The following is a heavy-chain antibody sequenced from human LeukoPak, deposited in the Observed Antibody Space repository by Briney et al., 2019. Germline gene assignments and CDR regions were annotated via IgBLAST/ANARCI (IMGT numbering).Heavy chain of an antibody. CDR3: ARTDDSGNYSASTWNNWFDS. CDR2: RSGRGATT. CDR1: GISFTTYA. Sequence: GGSLRLSCAASGISFTTYAMTWVRQAPGKGPEWVSGRSGRGATTYYAESVKGRFTISRDNSKITLYLQMICLRAESTDVYYCARTDDSGNYSASTWNNWFDSWGQGTLVTVSS. J-gene: IGHJ5*01. D-gene: IGHD3-10*01. V-gene: IGHV3-23*01.